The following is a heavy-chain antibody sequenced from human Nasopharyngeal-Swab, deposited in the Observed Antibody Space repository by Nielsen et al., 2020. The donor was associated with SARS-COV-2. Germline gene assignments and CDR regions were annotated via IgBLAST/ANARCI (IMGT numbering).Heavy chain of an antibody. CDR2: MNPRSGDA. CDR3: ARGVMGGRFDP. Sequence: ASVKVSCKASGYSFTEYDLNWVRQATGQGLVWMGWMNPRSGDADYAQKFRGRVIMTRDTSTSTAYMELSSLRSEDTAVYYCARGVMGGRFDPWGQGTLVTVSS. CDR1: GYSFTEYD. D-gene: IGHD1-26*01. J-gene: IGHJ5*02. V-gene: IGHV1-8*01.